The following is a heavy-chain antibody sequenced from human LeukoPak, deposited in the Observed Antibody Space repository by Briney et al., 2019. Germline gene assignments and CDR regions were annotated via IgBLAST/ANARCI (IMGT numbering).Heavy chain of an antibody. J-gene: IGHJ6*02. CDR3: ARGTYGSGTYPYYYYGMDV. D-gene: IGHD3-10*01. V-gene: IGHV3-66*01. Sequence: GGSLRLSCAASGFTVSSNYMSWVRQAPGKGLEWVSVIFSGGSTYYADSVKDRFTISRDNSKNTLYLQMNSLRAEDTAVYYCARGTYGSGTYPYYYYGMDVWGQGTTVTVSS. CDR1: GFTVSSNY. CDR2: IFSGGST.